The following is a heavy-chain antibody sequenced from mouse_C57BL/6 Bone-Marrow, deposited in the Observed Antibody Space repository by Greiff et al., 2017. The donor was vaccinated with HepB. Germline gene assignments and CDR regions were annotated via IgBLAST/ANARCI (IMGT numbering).Heavy chain of an antibody. V-gene: IGHV1-64*01. Sequence: QVQLKQPGAELVKPGASVKLSCKASGYTFTSYWMHWVKQRPGQGLEWIGMIHPNSGSTNYNEKFKSKATLTVDKSSSTAYMQLSSLTSEDSAVYYCARVPYGNYVYWGQGTLVTVSA. CDR2: IHPNSGST. CDR1: GYTFTSYW. D-gene: IGHD2-1*01. CDR3: ARVPYGNYVY. J-gene: IGHJ3*01.